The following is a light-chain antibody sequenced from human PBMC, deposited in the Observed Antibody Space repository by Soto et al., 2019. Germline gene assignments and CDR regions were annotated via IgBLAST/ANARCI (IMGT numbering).Light chain of an antibody. Sequence: QSALTQPASVSGSPGQSITISCTGTRSDVGGYNYVSWYQHHPGKAPKLKIFDVSNRPSGVSNRFSGSKSGNTSSLTFFMFQPEDEADYYCSSYTTSNTRQIVFGTGTKVTVL. J-gene: IGLJ1*01. CDR1: RSDVGGYNY. V-gene: IGLV2-14*03. CDR2: DVS. CDR3: SSYTTSNTRQIV.